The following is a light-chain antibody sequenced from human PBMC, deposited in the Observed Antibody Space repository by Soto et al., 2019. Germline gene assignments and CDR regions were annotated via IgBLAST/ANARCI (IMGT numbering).Light chain of an antibody. V-gene: IGKV1-9*01. CDR3: QQSLTMPIT. Sequence: DIQLTQSPSFLSASVGDRVTITCRASQGISSYLAWYQQKPGKAPKLLIYAASTLQSGVPSRFSGSGSRTEFTLTIADLQPDDFGTYYCQQSLTMPITFGHGTRLEI. J-gene: IGKJ5*01. CDR1: QGISSY. CDR2: AAS.